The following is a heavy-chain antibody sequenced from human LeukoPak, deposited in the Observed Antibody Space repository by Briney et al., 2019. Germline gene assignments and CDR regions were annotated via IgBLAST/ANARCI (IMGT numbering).Heavy chain of an antibody. CDR1: GFTFSSYS. J-gene: IGHJ4*02. CDR2: ICSSSSTI. Sequence: PGGSLRLSCAASGFTFSSYSMSWVRQAPGKGLEWVSYICSSSSTIYYADSVKGRFTISRDNAKNSLYLQMNSLRAEDTAVYYCARDRNDYYDSSGYGPHFDYWGQGTLVTVSS. CDR3: ARDRNDYYDSSGYGPHFDY. D-gene: IGHD3-22*01. V-gene: IGHV3-48*04.